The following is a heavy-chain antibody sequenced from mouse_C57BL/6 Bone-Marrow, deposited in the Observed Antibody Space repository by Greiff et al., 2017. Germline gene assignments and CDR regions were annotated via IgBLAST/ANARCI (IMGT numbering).Heavy chain of an antibody. V-gene: IGHV1-62-2*01. J-gene: IGHJ2*01. D-gene: IGHD1-1*01. CDR2: FYPGSGSI. CDR1: GYTFTEYT. CDR3: ARHEEEAPYYYGSSYVYCDY. Sequence: VQLQQSGAELVKPGASVKLSCKASGYTFTEYTIHWVKQRSGQGLEWIGWFYPGSGSIKYNEKFKDKATLTADKSSSTVYMELSRLTSEDSAVYLCARHEEEAPYYYGSSYVYCDYWGQGTTLTVSS.